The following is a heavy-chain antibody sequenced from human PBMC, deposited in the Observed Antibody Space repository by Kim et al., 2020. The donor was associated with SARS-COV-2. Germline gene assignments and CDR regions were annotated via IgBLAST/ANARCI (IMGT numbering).Heavy chain of an antibody. CDR2: ISAYNGNT. V-gene: IGHV1-18*01. J-gene: IGHJ6*02. CDR1: GYTFTSYG. CDR3: ARDTDPLRGIAAAARGYYYGMDV. D-gene: IGHD6-13*01. Sequence: ASVKVSCKASGYTFTSYGISWVRQAPGQGLEWMGWISAYNGNTNYAQKLQGRVTMTTDTSTSTAYMELRSLRSDDTAVYYCARDTDPLRGIAAAARGYYYGMDVWGQGTTVTVSS.